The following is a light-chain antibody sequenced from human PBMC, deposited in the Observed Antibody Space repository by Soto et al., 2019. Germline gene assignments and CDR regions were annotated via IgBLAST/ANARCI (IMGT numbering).Light chain of an antibody. CDR1: QGIRNE. V-gene: IGKV1-6*01. CDR3: LQDYTYPWT. CDR2: DAS. J-gene: IGKJ1*01. Sequence: AIQMTQSPSSLSASVGDRVTITCRASQGIRNELGWYQQKPGKAPKLLIYDASSLQSGVPLRFSGSGSGTDFTLTISSLQPEDFATYYCLQDYTYPWTFGQGTKVEVK.